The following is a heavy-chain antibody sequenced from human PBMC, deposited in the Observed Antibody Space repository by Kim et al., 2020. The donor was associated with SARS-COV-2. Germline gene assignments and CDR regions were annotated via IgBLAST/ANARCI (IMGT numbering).Heavy chain of an antibody. V-gene: IGHV4-39*07. CDR1: GGSISSSYYY. Sequence: SETLSLTCNVSGGSISSSYYYWGWVRQPPGERLEWIGAIYYSGSTYYNPSLKSRVSISLDTSRNQLSLELNSVTAADTAVYFCARDNHGYWYFDIWGRGTLVTVSS. D-gene: IGHD4-17*01. CDR3: ARDNHGYWYFDI. J-gene: IGHJ2*01. CDR2: IYYSGST.